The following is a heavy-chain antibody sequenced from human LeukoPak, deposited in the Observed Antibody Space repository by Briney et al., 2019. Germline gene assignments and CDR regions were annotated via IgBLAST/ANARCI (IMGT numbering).Heavy chain of an antibody. V-gene: IGHV3-53*01. Sequence: GGSLRLSCAASGFTFSDYYMSWVRQAPGKGPEWVSVIYSGGSTYYADSVKGRFTISRDNSKNTLYLQMNSLRAEDTAVYYCAREPLEAAEGYWGQGTLVTVSS. J-gene: IGHJ4*02. CDR3: AREPLEAAEGY. D-gene: IGHD6-13*01. CDR2: IYSGGST. CDR1: GFTFSDYY.